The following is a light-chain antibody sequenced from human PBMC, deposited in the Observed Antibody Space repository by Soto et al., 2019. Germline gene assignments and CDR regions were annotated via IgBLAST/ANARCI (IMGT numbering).Light chain of an antibody. V-gene: IGKV3-11*01. CDR2: DAS. Sequence: PGDRPTLSCRVSQSVSSYLAWYQQKPGQAPRLLIYDASNRATGIPARFSGSGSGTDFTLTISSLEPEDFAVYYCQQRSNWPPTFGQGTKVEIK. CDR1: QSVSSY. CDR3: QQRSNWPPT. J-gene: IGKJ1*01.